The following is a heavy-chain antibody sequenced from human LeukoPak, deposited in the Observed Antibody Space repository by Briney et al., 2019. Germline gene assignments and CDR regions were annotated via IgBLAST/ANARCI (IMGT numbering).Heavy chain of an antibody. CDR3: ARVSQYYYDSSGYPEPFDY. Sequence: GGSLRLSCAASGFTFSSYSMNWVRQAPGKGLEWVSSISSSSSYIYYADSVKGRFTISRGNAKNSLYLQMNSLRAEDTAVYYCARVSQYYYDSSGYPEPFDYWGQGTLVTVSS. J-gene: IGHJ4*02. V-gene: IGHV3-21*01. D-gene: IGHD3-22*01. CDR1: GFTFSSYS. CDR2: ISSSSSYI.